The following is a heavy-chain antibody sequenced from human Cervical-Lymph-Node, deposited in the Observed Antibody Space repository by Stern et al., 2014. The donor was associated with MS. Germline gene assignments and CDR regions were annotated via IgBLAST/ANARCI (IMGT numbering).Heavy chain of an antibody. D-gene: IGHD3-22*01. V-gene: IGHV3-49*03. J-gene: IGHJ3*02. CDR1: GFTFGDYA. CDR3: TFTTYYYASSEVGAFDI. CDR2: TRGKAYGGTT. Sequence: EVQLVESGGGLVQPGRSVRLSCTASGFTFGDYAMNWFRQPPGKGLEWVGFTRGKAYGGTTEYAASVRGRFTISRDDSRSIAYLQMNRVKTEDTAVYYCTFTTYYYASSEVGAFDIWGQGTVVTVSS.